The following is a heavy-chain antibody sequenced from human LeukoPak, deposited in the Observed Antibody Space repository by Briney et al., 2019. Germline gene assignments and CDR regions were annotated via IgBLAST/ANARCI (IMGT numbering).Heavy chain of an antibody. D-gene: IGHD3-22*01. Sequence: SETLSLTCTVSGGSIRSSSYYWGWIRQPPGKGLEWIGSIYYSGSTYYNPSLKSRVTISVDTSKNQFSLRLSSVTAADTAVYYCAKDRDYYDSSAPAFDIWGQGTMVTVSS. V-gene: IGHV4-39*07. J-gene: IGHJ3*02. CDR3: AKDRDYYDSSAPAFDI. CDR1: GGSIRSSSYY. CDR2: IYYSGST.